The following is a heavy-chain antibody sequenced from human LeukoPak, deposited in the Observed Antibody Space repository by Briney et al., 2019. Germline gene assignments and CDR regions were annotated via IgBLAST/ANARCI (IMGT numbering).Heavy chain of an antibody. D-gene: IGHD3-10*01. Sequence: SVKVSCKASGGTFSKYTISWVRQRPGQGLEWMGGITPLFGTANYAQKFQGRVTITADESASTAYMELSSLRFEDTAVYYCASRGHRGAFDIWGQGTLVTVSS. CDR2: ITPLFGTA. J-gene: IGHJ4*02. CDR3: ASRGHRGAFDI. V-gene: IGHV1-69*13. CDR1: GGTFSKYT.